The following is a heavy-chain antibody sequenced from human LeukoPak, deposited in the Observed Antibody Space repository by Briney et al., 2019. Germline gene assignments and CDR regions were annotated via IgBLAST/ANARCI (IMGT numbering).Heavy chain of an antibody. D-gene: IGHD5-12*01. J-gene: IGHJ4*02. Sequence: SETLSLTCSVSGYSISSGSYYWSWIRQPAGKGLEWIGRIYTSGSTNYNPSLKSRVTISVDTSKNQFSLKLSSVTAADTAVYYCARERRGATKNYFDYWGQGTLVTVSS. V-gene: IGHV4-61*02. CDR1: GYSISSGSYY. CDR3: ARERRGATKNYFDY. CDR2: IYTSGST.